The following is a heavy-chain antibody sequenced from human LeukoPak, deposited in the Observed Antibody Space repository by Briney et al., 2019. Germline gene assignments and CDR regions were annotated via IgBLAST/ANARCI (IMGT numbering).Heavy chain of an antibody. V-gene: IGHV1-18*01. CDR1: GYTFTSYV. D-gene: IGHD5-12*01. Sequence: ASVKVSCKASGYTFTSYVISWVRQAPGQGLEWMGWISAYNGNTNYAQKLQGRVTMTTDTSTSTAYMELRSLRSDDTAVYYCARVAGYSGYASYFDYWGQGTLVTVSS. CDR2: ISAYNGNT. J-gene: IGHJ4*02. CDR3: ARVAGYSGYASYFDY.